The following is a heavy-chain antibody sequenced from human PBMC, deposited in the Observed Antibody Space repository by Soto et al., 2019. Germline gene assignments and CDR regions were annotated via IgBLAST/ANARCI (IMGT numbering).Heavy chain of an antibody. V-gene: IGHV3-23*01. CDR1: GFTFNTYD. CDR2: IATTGETT. Sequence: EVQLLESGGGLVQPGGYLRLSCAASGFTFNTYDMSWVRQAPGTGLEWVSSIATTGETTFYADSVRGRFPISRDNSNNALFLQRNTLSADDPAIYYCVRHWGGWCHGTLVTVSS. D-gene: IGHD2-21*01. J-gene: IGHJ4*01. CDR3: VRHWGG.